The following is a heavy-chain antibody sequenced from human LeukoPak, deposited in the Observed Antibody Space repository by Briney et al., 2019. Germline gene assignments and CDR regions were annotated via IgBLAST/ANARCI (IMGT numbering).Heavy chain of an antibody. CDR2: VLHTGRT. J-gene: IGHJ5*02. CDR3: ARGPAAVHP. Sequence: PSETLSLTCAVHGYSLTNHYWIWIRQPPGKGLEWIAEVLHTGRTNCNPSFKSRASVSVDTSKNQFFLNLTSVTAADTAVYYCARGPAAVHPWGRGILVTVSS. CDR1: GYSLTNHY. V-gene: IGHV4-34*12. D-gene: IGHD6-13*01.